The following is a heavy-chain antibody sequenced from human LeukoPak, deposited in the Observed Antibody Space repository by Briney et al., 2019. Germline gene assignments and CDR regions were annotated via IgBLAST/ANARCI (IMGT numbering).Heavy chain of an antibody. D-gene: IGHD4-11*01. Sequence: PGGSLRLSCAASGFTFSSYWMSWVRQAPGKGLEWVANIKQDGSEKYYVDPVKGRFTISRDNAKNSLYLQMNSLRAEDTAVYYCARDSRTVTSNFDYWGQGTLVTVSS. CDR3: ARDSRTVTSNFDY. CDR2: IKQDGSEK. J-gene: IGHJ4*02. CDR1: GFTFSSYW. V-gene: IGHV3-7*01.